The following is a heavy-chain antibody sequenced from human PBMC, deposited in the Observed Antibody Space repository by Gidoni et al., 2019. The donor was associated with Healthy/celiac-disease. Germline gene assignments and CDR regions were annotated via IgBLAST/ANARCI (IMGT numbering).Heavy chain of an antibody. J-gene: IGHJ6*02. CDR2: IYTTGST. V-gene: IGHV4-61*02. CDR3: ARDAKYDYGDSIWYYYGMDV. Sequence: QVQLQESGPGLVKPSQTLSLTCTVSGGSISSGSYYWSWIRQPAGKGLEWIGRIYTTGSTNYNPSLKSRVTISVDTSKNQFSLKLSSVTAADTAIYYCARDAKYDYGDSIWYYYGMDVWGQGTTVTVSS. CDR1: GGSISSGSYY. D-gene: IGHD4-17*01.